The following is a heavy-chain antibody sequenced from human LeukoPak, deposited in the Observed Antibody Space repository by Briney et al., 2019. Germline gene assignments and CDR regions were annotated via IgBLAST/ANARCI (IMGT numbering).Heavy chain of an antibody. Sequence: GGSLTLSCAASGFTFSTYWMGCIRPAPGKGLVWVTNIKQDGRNKYYVDSVKGRFTISRDNAKNSLYLQMNSLRAEDTAVYYCAREGAGTFDYWGQGTLVTVSS. CDR3: AREGAGTFDY. CDR1: GFTFSTYW. V-gene: IGHV3-7*04. J-gene: IGHJ4*02. D-gene: IGHD1-1*01. CDR2: IKQDGRNK.